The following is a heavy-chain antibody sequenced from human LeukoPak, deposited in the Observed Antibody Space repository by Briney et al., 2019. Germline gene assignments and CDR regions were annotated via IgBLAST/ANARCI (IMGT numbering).Heavy chain of an antibody. CDR3: ASIAAAGTLDY. D-gene: IGHD6-13*01. CDR2: INHSGST. J-gene: IGHJ4*02. V-gene: IGHV4-34*01. Sequence: SETLSLTCAVYGGSFSGYYWSWIRQPPGKGLEWIGEINHSGSTNYNPSLKSRVTISVDTSKNQFSLKLSPVTAADTAVYYCASIAAAGTLDYWGQGTLVTVSS. CDR1: GGSFSGYY.